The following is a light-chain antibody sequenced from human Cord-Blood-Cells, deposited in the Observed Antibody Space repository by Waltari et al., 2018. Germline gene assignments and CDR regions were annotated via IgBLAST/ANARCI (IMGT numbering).Light chain of an antibody. CDR3: QQSYSTPPT. J-gene: IGKJ1*01. V-gene: IGKV1-39*01. CDR1: QSISSY. Sequence: DIQMTQSPSSLSPPVGNRVTITCRASQSISSYLNCYQQKPGKAPKLLIYAASSLQSGVPSRFSGSGSGTDFTLTISSLQPEDFATYYCQQSYSTPPTFGQGTKVEIK. CDR2: AAS.